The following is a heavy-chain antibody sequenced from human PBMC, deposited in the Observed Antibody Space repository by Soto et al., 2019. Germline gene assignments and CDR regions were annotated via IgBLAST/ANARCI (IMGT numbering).Heavy chain of an antibody. J-gene: IGHJ4*02. CDR2: APYDAYSL. CDR1: GFTFTSSG. D-gene: IGHD1-26*01. V-gene: IGHV3-30*02. CDR3: AKNTYNGIYRGDAFDS. Sequence: QVHLAGSGGGVVQPGGSLRLSCFASGFTFTSSGMNWVRQVPGRGLEWVALAPYDAYSLSYAESVRGRFIISRDNSNNSIYLQMNSLRPDDTGVYYCAKNTYNGIYRGDAFDSWGQGIHVTVSS.